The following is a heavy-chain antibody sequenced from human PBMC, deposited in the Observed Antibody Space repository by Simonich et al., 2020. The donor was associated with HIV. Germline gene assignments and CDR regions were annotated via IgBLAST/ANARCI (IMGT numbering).Heavy chain of an antibody. Sequence: QVQLQESGPGLVKPSETLSLTCAVSCYSISSGYYWDWIRQTPGKGLEWIGTIYHSGSTYYNPSLKRRVTISVDTSKNQFSLKLSSVTAADRAVYYCARGLAARLSHFDYWGQGTLVTVSS. CDR3: ARGLAARLSHFDY. D-gene: IGHD6-6*01. V-gene: IGHV4-38-2*01. J-gene: IGHJ4*02. CDR2: IYHSGST. CDR1: CYSISSGYY.